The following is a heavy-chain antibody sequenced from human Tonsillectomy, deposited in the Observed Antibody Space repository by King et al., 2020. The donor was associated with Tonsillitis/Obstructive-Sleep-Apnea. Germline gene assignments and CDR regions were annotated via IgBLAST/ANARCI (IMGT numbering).Heavy chain of an antibody. CDR2: ISGSGGTT. CDR1: GFTFSSYA. CDR3: AKSLRAAAGLLDY. V-gene: IGHV3-23*04. D-gene: IGHD6-13*01. J-gene: IGHJ4*02. Sequence: VQLVESGGGLLQPGGSLRLSCAASGFTFSSYAMSWVRQAPGKGLEWVSLISGSGGTTYYADSVKGRFTISRDNSKNTVYLQMNSLRAEDTAGYYCAKSLRAAAGLLDYWGQGTLVTVSS.